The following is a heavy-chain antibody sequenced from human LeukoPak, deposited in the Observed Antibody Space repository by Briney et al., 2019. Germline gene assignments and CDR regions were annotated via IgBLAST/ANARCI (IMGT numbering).Heavy chain of an antibody. CDR1: GFTFDDYA. CDR3: AKERRTYYYDSSGLGAFDI. CDR2: ISWSSGSI. J-gene: IGHJ3*02. D-gene: IGHD3-22*01. V-gene: IGHV3-9*03. Sequence: GGSLRLSCAASGFTFDDYAMHWVRQAPGKGLEWVSAISWSSGSIGYADYVKGRFTISRDNAKNSLYLQMNSLRAEDMALYCCAKERRTYYYDSSGLGAFDIWGQGTMVTVSS.